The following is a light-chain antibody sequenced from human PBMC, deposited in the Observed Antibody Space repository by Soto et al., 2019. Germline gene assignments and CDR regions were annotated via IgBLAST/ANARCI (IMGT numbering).Light chain of an antibody. J-gene: IGLJ1*01. Sequence: QAVVTQEPSLTVSPGGTVTLTCGSSTGAVTSGHYPYWFQQKPGQAPRTLIYDTSNKYSWTPARFSGSLLGGEAALTLSGAQPEDEADYYCLLSYTDEKVFGNGTKVTVL. CDR2: DTS. CDR3: LLSYTDEKV. V-gene: IGLV7-46*01. CDR1: TGAVTSGHY.